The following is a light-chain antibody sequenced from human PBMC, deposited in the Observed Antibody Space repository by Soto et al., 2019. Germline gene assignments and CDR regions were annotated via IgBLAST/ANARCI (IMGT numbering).Light chain of an antibody. CDR3: QQLGT. J-gene: IGKJ2*02. Sequence: AIQLTQSPSSLSASVGDRVTITCRASQGISSALAWYQQKPGKAPKLLIYDASSLESGGPSRFSGSVTGTDFTLNLSSLQPEDFETYYCQQLGTFGQGTKLEIK. CDR1: QGISSA. CDR2: DAS. V-gene: IGKV1-13*02.